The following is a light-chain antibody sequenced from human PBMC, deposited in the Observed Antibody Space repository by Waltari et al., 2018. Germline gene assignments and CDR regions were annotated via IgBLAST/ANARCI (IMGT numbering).Light chain of an antibody. CDR2: GAS. CDR1: QSVGRS. V-gene: IGKV3-20*01. Sequence: EIVLTQSPGTLSLSPGERVTLSCRASQSVGRSLAWYQQKPGQAPRLLIYGASSRATGIPDRFSGSGSGTDFSLTISRLAPDHLAVYYCQHYVRLPVTFGQGTKVEI. CDR3: QHYVRLPVT. J-gene: IGKJ1*01.